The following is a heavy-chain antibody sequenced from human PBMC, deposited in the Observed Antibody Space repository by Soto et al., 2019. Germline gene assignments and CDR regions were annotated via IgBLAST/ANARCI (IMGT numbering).Heavy chain of an antibody. J-gene: IGHJ5*02. Sequence: SVKVSCKASGGTFSSYTISWVRQAPGQGLEWMGRIIPILGIANYAQKFQGRVTITADKSTSTAYMELSSLRSEDTAVYYCASDYYDSSGYYYSWFDPWGQGTLVTVS. CDR2: IIPILGIA. D-gene: IGHD3-22*01. CDR1: GGTFSSYT. CDR3: ASDYYDSSGYYYSWFDP. V-gene: IGHV1-69*02.